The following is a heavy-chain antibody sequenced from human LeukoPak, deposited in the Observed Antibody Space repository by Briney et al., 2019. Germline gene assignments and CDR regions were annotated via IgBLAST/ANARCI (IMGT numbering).Heavy chain of an antibody. CDR3: ARVSGPTRYYGLDV. CDR1: GYSFSDHY. Sequence: ASVKVSCKASGYSFSDHYIHWVRQAPGQGLEWMGWNHPDSGGTIYAQNFHGRFTVTRDRSLGTAYMELTRLTSDDTAMYYCARVSGPTRYYGLDVWGQGTTVIVTS. CDR2: NHPDSGGT. D-gene: IGHD3-16*02. V-gene: IGHV1-2*02. J-gene: IGHJ6*02.